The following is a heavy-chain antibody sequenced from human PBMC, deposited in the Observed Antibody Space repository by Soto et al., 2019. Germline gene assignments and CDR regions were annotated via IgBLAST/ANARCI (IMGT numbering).Heavy chain of an antibody. CDR2: IWYDGSNQ. D-gene: IGHD6-25*01. CDR3: TRAAKCGADLDY. CDR1: GFTFRNYG. J-gene: IGHJ4*01. Sequence: ESGGGVVQPGRSLRLSCAASGFTFRNYGMHWVRQAPGKGLEWVAVIWYDGSNQYYADSVRGRFTISRDNSKEVLNLQMLNLLAADTAVYFWTRAAKCGADLDYWDQ. V-gene: IGHV3-33*01.